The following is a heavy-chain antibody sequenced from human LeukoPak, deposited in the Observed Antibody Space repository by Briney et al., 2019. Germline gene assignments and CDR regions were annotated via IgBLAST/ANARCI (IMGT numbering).Heavy chain of an antibody. CDR3: ARARGTTGTTRIAFDI. CDR1: GFTFNTYA. CDR2: ISYDGSTK. J-gene: IGHJ3*02. V-gene: IGHV3-30-3*01. D-gene: IGHD1-1*01. Sequence: GGSLRLSCAASGFTFNTYAMHWVRQAPGKGLEWVAVISYDGSTKYYAGSVKSRFTISRDNSKNTVYLQMDSLRPEDTAVCYCARARGTTGTTRIAFDIWGKGTMVTVSS.